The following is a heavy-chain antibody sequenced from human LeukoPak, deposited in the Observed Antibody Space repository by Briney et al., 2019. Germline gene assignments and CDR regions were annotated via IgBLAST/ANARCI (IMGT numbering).Heavy chain of an antibody. CDR2: INPNSGGT. CDR1: GYTFTAYY. CDR3: ARDSGSSSWEFDF. Sequence: ASVKVSCTASGYTFTAYYLHWVRQAPGQGLEWMGWINPNSGGTTYAQQFQGRITITRDTSISTAYMDLTRLTSDDTAVYYCARDSGSSSWEFDFWGQGTLVTVSS. J-gene: IGHJ4*02. D-gene: IGHD6-13*01. V-gene: IGHV1-2*02.